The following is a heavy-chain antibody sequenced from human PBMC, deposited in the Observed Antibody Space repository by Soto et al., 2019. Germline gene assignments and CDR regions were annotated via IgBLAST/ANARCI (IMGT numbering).Heavy chain of an antibody. Sequence: EASVKVSCKASGYTFTSYAMHWVRQAPGQRLEWMGWINAGNGNTKYSQNFQGRVTITRDTSARTAYMELSSLRSEDTAVYYCARILEYCSGDSCDYWGQGTLVTVSS. J-gene: IGHJ4*02. CDR3: ARILEYCSGDSCDY. D-gene: IGHD2-15*01. CDR1: GYTFTSYA. V-gene: IGHV1-3*01. CDR2: INAGNGNT.